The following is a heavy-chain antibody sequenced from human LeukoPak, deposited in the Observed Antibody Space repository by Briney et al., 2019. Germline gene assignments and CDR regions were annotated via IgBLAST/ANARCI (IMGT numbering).Heavy chain of an antibody. CDR3: AKDLGDYDDY. V-gene: IGHV3-30*18. J-gene: IGHJ4*02. D-gene: IGHD4-17*01. Sequence: GGSLRLSCAASGFTFSSYGMHWVRQAPGKGLEWVAVISYDGSNKSYANSVKGRFTISRDNSKNTLYLQMNSLRAEDTAVYYCAKDLGDYDDYWGQGTLVTVSS. CDR2: ISYDGSNK. CDR1: GFTFSSYG.